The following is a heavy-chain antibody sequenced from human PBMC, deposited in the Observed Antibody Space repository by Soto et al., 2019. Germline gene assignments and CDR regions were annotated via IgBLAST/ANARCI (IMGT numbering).Heavy chain of an antibody. CDR1: GGTFSNYT. CDR3: ARSSPYIVVRKPTGNQDYYGMDV. Sequence: SVKVSCKASGGTFSNYTISCVRRAPGQVLEWMGGIIPVFGTTDYEQKFQGRVTITADGSTSTAYMKLSSLRSADTAVYYCARSSPYIVVRKPTGNQDYYGMDVWGQGTTVTVSS. CDR2: IIPVFGTT. D-gene: IGHD2-2*01. J-gene: IGHJ6*02. V-gene: IGHV1-69*13.